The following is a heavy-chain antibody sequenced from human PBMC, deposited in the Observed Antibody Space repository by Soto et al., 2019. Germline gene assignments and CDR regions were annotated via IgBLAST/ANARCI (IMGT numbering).Heavy chain of an antibody. CDR2: IIPIFGTA. V-gene: IGHV1-69*13. D-gene: IGHD2-2*01. CDR1: GCTFSSYA. Sequence: SVKVSCKASGCTFSSYAISWVRQAPGQGLEWMGGIIPIFGTANYAQKFQGRVTITADESTSTAYMELSSLRSEDTAVYYCARAMVCSSTSCYLGRYYYYYGMDVWGQGTTVTVSS. J-gene: IGHJ6*02. CDR3: ARAMVCSSTSCYLGRYYYYYGMDV.